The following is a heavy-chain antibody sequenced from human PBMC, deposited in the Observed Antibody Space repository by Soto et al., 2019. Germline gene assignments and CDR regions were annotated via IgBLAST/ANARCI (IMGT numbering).Heavy chain of an antibody. CDR2: IKSKTDGGTT. D-gene: IGHD6-13*01. CDR3: TTEVSSSQIYYFDY. V-gene: IGHV3-15*01. Sequence: EVQLVESGGGLVKPGGSLRLSCAASGFTFSNARMSWVRQAPGKGLEWVGRIKSKTDGGTTDYAAPVKGRFTISRDDSKNTLYLQMNSLKTEDTAVYYCTTEVSSSQIYYFDYWGQGTLVTVSS. J-gene: IGHJ4*02. CDR1: GFTFSNAR.